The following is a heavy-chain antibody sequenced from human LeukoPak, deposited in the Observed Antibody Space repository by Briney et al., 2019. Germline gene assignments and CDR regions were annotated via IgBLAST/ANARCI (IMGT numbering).Heavy chain of an antibody. CDR3: ARGRLVSSQPFDY. CDR2: IYYSGST. V-gene: IGHV4-39*01. Sequence: PSETLSLTCTVSAGFVSNSNYYWGWIRQPPGKGLEWIGSIYYSGSTYYNPSLESRVTISVDTSKNQFSLKLSSVTAADTAVYYCARGRLVSSQPFDYWGQGTLVTVSS. CDR1: AGFVSNSNYY. D-gene: IGHD6-6*01. J-gene: IGHJ4*02.